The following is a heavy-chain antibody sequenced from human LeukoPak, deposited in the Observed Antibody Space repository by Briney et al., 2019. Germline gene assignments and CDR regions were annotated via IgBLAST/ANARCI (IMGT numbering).Heavy chain of an antibody. Sequence: ASVKVSCKASGYTFTSYYMHWVRQAPGQGLEWMGIINPSGGSTSYAQKFQGRVTMTTDTSTSTAFMELRSLRSDDTAVYYCARTGSYRDYFDFWGQGTLVTVSS. CDR2: INPSGGST. CDR3: ARTGSYRDYFDF. CDR1: GYTFTSYY. V-gene: IGHV1-46*01. J-gene: IGHJ4*02. D-gene: IGHD3-16*02.